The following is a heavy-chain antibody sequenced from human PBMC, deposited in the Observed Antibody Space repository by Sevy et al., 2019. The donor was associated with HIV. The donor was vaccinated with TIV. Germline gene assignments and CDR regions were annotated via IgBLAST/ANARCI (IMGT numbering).Heavy chain of an antibody. D-gene: IGHD1-26*01. CDR1: GGSISSITHY. CDR3: ARVRGYSARYSEDY. CDR2: IYHSGST. V-gene: IGHV4-39*01. Sequence: SETLSLTCTVSGGSISSITHYWAWIRQPPGKGLEWVGNIYHSGSTYYNPSLKSRVTISVDTSRNQFSLKLTSVTAADTAVYYCARVRGYSARYSEDYWGQGTLVTVSS. J-gene: IGHJ4*02.